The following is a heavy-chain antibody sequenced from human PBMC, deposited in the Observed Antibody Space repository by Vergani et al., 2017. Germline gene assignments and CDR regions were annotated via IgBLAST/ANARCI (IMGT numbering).Heavy chain of an antibody. Sequence: QVQLQQWGAGLLKPSETLSLTCAVYGGSFSGYYWSWIRQPPGKGLEWIGEINHSGSTNYNPSLKSRVTISVDTSKNQFSLKLRSVTAADTAVYYCATNGPYDSSGYYPESTLGMDVWGQGTTVTVSS. CDR1: GGSFSGYY. V-gene: IGHV4-34*01. CDR3: ATNGPYDSSGYYPESTLGMDV. J-gene: IGHJ6*02. CDR2: INHSGST. D-gene: IGHD3-22*01.